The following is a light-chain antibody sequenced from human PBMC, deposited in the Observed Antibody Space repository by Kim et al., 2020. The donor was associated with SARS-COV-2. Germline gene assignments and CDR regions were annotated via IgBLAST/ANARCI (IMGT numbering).Light chain of an antibody. CDR2: QDS. J-gene: IGLJ2*01. CDR1: KLGDKY. CDR3: QAWDSSTYVV. V-gene: IGLV3-1*01. Sequence: VAPGQTASITCSGDKLGDKYACWYQQKPGQSPVLVIYQDSKRPSGIPERFSGSNSGNTATLTISGTQAMDEADYYCQAWDSSTYVVFGGGTQLTVL.